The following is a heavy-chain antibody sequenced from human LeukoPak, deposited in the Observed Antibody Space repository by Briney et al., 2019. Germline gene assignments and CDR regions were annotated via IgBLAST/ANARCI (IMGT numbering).Heavy chain of an antibody. CDR3: ARETYDSSGARFDY. Sequence: SETLSLTCTVSGGSISSYYWSWIRQPPGKGLEWIGYIYYSGSTNFNPSLKSRVTMSVDTSKNQFSLKLSSVTAADTAVYYCARETYDSSGARFDYWSQGTLVTVSS. D-gene: IGHD3-22*01. J-gene: IGHJ4*02. CDR1: GGSISSYY. V-gene: IGHV4-59*01. CDR2: IYYSGST.